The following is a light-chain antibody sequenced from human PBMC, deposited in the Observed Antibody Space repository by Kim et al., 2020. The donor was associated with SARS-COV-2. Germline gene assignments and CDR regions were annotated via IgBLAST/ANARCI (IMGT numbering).Light chain of an antibody. CDR3: QQYNSDSSVT. Sequence: DIQMTQSPSTLSASVGDSVTITCRASQSISSWLAWYQQKPGNAPKVLIYDASSLKSGVPSRFSGSGSGTEFTLTISSLQPDDFATYYCQQYNSDSSVTFGGGTKLEI. CDR1: QSISSW. J-gene: IGKJ4*01. CDR2: DAS. V-gene: IGKV1-5*01.